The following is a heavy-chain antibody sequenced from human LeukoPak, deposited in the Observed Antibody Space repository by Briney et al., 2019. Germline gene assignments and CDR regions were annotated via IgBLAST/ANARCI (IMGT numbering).Heavy chain of an antibody. V-gene: IGHV4-4*07. CDR3: ARYSVEWLVEGAFDI. CDR1: GGSISSYY. J-gene: IGHJ3*02. D-gene: IGHD6-19*01. CDR2: IYTSGST. Sequence: SETLSLTCTVSGGSISSYYWSWIRQPAGKGLEWIGRIYTSGSTNYNPSLKSRVTMSVDTSKNQFSLKLSSVTAADTALYYCARYSVEWLVEGAFDIWGQGTMVTVSS.